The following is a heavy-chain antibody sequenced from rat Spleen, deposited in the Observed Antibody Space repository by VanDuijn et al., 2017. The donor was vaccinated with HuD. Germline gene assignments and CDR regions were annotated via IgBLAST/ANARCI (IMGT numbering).Heavy chain of an antibody. CDR1: GFTFSNYD. CDR2: INFDDSGT. V-gene: IGHV5S23*01. Sequence: EVQLVESGGGLVQPGRSQKLSCAASGFTFSNYDMAWVSQAPAKGLAWVASINFDDSGTYYRDSVKGRFTVSRDNAKSTLYLQMDSLRSEDTATYYCARHWGYWGQGVTVTVSS. CDR3: ARHWGY. J-gene: IGHJ2*01. D-gene: IGHD4-6*01.